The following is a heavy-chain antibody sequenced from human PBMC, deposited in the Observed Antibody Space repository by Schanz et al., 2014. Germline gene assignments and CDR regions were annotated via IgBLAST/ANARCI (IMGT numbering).Heavy chain of an antibody. Sequence: EVQLVESGGGLVQPGGSLRLSCTASGFTFSSYSMNWVRQAPGKGLEWVSSISYGTSYIYYAESVKGRFTISRDNSKNTLYLQMDSLRAEDTAVYYCAKSLESCPGGRCSRGYFDYWGQGTLVTVSS. D-gene: IGHD2-8*02. CDR2: ISYGTSYI. V-gene: IGHV3-21*04. J-gene: IGHJ4*02. CDR1: GFTFSSYS. CDR3: AKSLESCPGGRCSRGYFDY.